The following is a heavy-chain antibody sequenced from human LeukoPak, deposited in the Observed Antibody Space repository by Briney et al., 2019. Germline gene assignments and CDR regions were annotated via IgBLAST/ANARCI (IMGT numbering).Heavy chain of an antibody. D-gene: IGHD1-1*01. CDR1: GGTFSSYA. J-gene: IGHJ4*02. Sequence: SVKVSCKASGGTFSSYAISWVRQAPGQGLEWMGGMIPIFGTANYAQKFQGRVTITTEESTSTASMELSSLRSEDTAVYYYASTELERVGNDYWGQGTLVTVSS. V-gene: IGHV1-69*05. CDR3: ASTELERVGNDY. CDR2: MIPIFGTA.